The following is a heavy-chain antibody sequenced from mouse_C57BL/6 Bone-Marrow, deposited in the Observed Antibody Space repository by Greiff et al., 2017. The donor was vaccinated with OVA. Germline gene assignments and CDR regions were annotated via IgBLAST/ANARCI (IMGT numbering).Heavy chain of an antibody. CDR2: INPSSGNT. CDR3: AKFSHYYGSSYYAMDY. D-gene: IGHD1-1*01. V-gene: IGHV1-7*01. CDR1: GYTFTSYW. Sequence: VQLVESGAELVKPGASVKLSCKASGYTFTSYWMHWVKQRPGQGLEWIGYINPSSGNTNYNQKFKDKATLTADKSSSTAYMQLSSLTYEDSAVYYCAKFSHYYGSSYYAMDYWGQGTSVTVSS. J-gene: IGHJ4*01.